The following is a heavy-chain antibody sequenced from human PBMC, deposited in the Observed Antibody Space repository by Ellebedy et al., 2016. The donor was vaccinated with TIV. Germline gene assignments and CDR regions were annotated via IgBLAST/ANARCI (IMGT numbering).Heavy chain of an antibody. J-gene: IGHJ3*01. Sequence: MPSETLSLTCAVYGRSFTGYYWSWIRQPPGKGLEWIGEINHSGSTNYNPSLKSRVTISVDTSNNQFSLKLSSVTAADTAVYYCARGLDSWGQGTMVTVSS. CDR3: ARGLDS. V-gene: IGHV4-34*01. D-gene: IGHD3/OR15-3a*01. CDR1: GRSFTGYY. CDR2: INHSGST.